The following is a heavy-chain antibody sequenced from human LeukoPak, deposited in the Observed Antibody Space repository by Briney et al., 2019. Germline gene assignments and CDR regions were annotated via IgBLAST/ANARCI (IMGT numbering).Heavy chain of an antibody. CDR3: ARDEDGSGSYYNHYYYYYHYMDV. CDR2: ISSSGSTI. J-gene: IGHJ6*03. CDR1: GFTFSDYY. V-gene: IGHV3-11*01. D-gene: IGHD3-10*01. Sequence: GGSLRLSCAASGFTFSDYYMSWIRQAPGKGLEWVSYISSSGSTIYYADSVKGRFTISRDNAKNSLYLQMNSLRAEDTAVYYCARDEDGSGSYYNHYYYYYHYMDVWGKGTTVTVSS.